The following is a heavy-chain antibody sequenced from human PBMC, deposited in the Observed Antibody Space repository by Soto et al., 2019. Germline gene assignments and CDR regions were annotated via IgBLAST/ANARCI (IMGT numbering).Heavy chain of an antibody. D-gene: IGHD1-1*01. V-gene: IGHV3-23*01. Sequence: GGSLRLSCAASGFTFSGYAMSWVRRAPGKGLEWVSAISTSGGSTYYADSVKGRFTISRDSSKNTLYLQMNSLRVEDTAVYHCARQHDYWGQGTLVTVSS. J-gene: IGHJ4*02. CDR3: ARQHDY. CDR2: ISTSGGST. CDR1: GFTFSGYA.